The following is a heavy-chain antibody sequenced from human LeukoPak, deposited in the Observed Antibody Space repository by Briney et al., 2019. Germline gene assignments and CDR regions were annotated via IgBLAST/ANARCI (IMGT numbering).Heavy chain of an antibody. D-gene: IGHD1-26*01. CDR3: ASPLLRGPTTKYYYMDV. J-gene: IGHJ6*03. V-gene: IGHV3-23*01. CDR1: GFTFSSYA. Sequence: GGSLRLSCAASGFTFSSYAMSWVRQAPGKGLEWVSAISGSGGSTYYADSVKGRFTISRDNSKNTLYLQMNSLRLEDKAVAYYASPLLRGPTTKYYYMDVWGKGTTVTVSS. CDR2: ISGSGGST.